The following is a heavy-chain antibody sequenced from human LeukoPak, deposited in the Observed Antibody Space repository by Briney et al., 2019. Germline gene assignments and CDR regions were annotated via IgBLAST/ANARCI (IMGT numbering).Heavy chain of an antibody. Sequence: PGGSLRLSCLVSGFSFSNYAMSWVRQAPGKGLEWVSGVSSTGGSTYYADSVKGRFTISRDKSKNTLYLQMNSLRAEDTAVYYCAKDGVGVRGVISYFDYWGQGTLVTVSS. D-gene: IGHD3-10*01. CDR2: VSSTGGST. V-gene: IGHV3-23*01. J-gene: IGHJ4*02. CDR1: GFSFSNYA. CDR3: AKDGVGVRGVISYFDY.